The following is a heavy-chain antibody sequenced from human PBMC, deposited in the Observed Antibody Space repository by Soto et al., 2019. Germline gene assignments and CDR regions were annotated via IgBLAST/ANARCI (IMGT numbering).Heavy chain of an antibody. D-gene: IGHD4-17*01. V-gene: IGHV4-59*01. CDR1: GGSISSYY. J-gene: IGHJ3*02. CDR2: IYYSGST. Sequence: SETLSLTCTVSGGSISSYYWSWIRQPPGKGLEWIGYIYYSGSTNYNPSLKSRVTISVDTSKNQFSLKLSSVTAADTAVYYCARAFHDYGDLSAFDIWGQGTMVTVSS. CDR3: ARAFHDYGDLSAFDI.